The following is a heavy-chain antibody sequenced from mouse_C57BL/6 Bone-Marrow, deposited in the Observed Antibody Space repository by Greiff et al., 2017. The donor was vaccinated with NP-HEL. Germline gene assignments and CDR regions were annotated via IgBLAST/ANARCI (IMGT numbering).Heavy chain of an antibody. CDR3: ARRSYYGSSNWYFDV. V-gene: IGHV1-54*01. D-gene: IGHD1-1*01. J-gene: IGHJ1*03. CDR2: INPGSGGT. CDR1: GYAFTNYL. Sequence: QVQLKQSGAELVRPGTSVKVSCKASGYAFTNYLIEWVKQRPGQGLEWIGVINPGSGGTNYNEKFKGKATLTADKSSSTAYMQLSSLTSEDSAVYFCARRSYYGSSNWYFDVWGTGTTVTVSS.